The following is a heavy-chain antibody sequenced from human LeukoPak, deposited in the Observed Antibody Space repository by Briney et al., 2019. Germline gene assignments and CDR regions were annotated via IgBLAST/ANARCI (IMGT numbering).Heavy chain of an antibody. V-gene: IGHV4-39*01. Sequence: SETLSLTCTVSGGSISSSSYYWGWIRQPPGKGLEWIGSIYYSGSTYYNPSLKSRVTISVDTSKNQFSLKLSSVTATDTAVYFCARGVIITGLDFWGQGTLVTVSS. J-gene: IGHJ4*02. CDR1: GGSISSSSYY. CDR3: ARGVIITGLDF. CDR2: IYYSGST. D-gene: IGHD3-3*01.